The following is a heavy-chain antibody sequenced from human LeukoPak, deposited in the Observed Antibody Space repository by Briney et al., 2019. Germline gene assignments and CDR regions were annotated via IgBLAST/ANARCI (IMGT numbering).Heavy chain of an antibody. D-gene: IGHD2-2*01. Sequence: GGSLRLSCAASGFTVSSNYMSWVRQAPGKGLEWVSVIYSGGSTYYADSVKGRFTISRDNSKNTLYLQMNSLKTEDTAVYYCTTDGGSAYCSSTSCYAPNWFDPWGQGTLVTVSS. CDR2: IYSGGST. V-gene: IGHV3-66*01. CDR1: GFTVSSNY. CDR3: TTDGGSAYCSSTSCYAPNWFDP. J-gene: IGHJ5*02.